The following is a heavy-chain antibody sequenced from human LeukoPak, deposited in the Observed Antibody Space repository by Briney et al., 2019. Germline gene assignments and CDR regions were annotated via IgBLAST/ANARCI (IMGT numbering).Heavy chain of an antibody. CDR3: TTDPELGCSGSHSGNFDY. CDR2: IKSKTDGGTT. J-gene: IGHJ4*02. V-gene: IGHV3-15*01. D-gene: IGHD1-26*01. CDR1: GFTFSNAW. Sequence: GGSLRLSCAASGFTFSNAWMSWVRQAPGKGLEWVGRIKSKTDGGTTDYAAPVKGRFTISRDDSKNTLYLQMNSLKTEDTAVYYCTTDPELGCSGSHSGNFDYWGQGTLVTVSS.